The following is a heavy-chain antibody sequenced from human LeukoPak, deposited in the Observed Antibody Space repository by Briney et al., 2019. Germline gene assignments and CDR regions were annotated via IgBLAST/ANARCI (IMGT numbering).Heavy chain of an antibody. J-gene: IGHJ1*01. D-gene: IGHD3-22*01. CDR1: GFTFSSYA. Sequence: SGGSLRLSCAASGFTFSSYAMHWVRQAPGKGLEWVAVISYDGSNKYYADSVKGRFTISRDNSKNTLYLQMNSLRAEDTAVYYCANLGYYYDSSGARSWGQGTLVTVSS. CDR3: ANLGYYYDSSGARS. CDR2: ISYDGSNK. V-gene: IGHV3-30-3*01.